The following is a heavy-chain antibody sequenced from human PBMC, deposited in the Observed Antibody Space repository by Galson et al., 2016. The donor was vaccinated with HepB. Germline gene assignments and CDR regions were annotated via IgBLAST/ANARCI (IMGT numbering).Heavy chain of an antibody. CDR1: GFTFSTYA. Sequence: SLRLSCAASGFTFSTYAMRWVRQAPRKGLDWVSGISRSGGSTYYTDPAEGRFTISRDNSKNTRYLQMNSLRAEDAALYYCATRRGFGYALDVWGQGTTVIVSS. V-gene: IGHV3-23*01. D-gene: IGHD3-3*01. J-gene: IGHJ6*02. CDR3: ATRRGFGYALDV. CDR2: ISRSGGST.